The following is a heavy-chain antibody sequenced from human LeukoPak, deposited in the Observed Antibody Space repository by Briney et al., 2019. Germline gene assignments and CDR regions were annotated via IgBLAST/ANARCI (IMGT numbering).Heavy chain of an antibody. V-gene: IGHV3-23*01. D-gene: IGHD3-10*01. CDR2: INNNGGST. J-gene: IGHJ4*02. CDR3: AKPVTVSSPFDY. Sequence: PGGSLRLSCAASGFTFSSYAMSWVRQAQGKGLEWVSTINNNGGSTSYADSVKGRFTISRDNSKNTLYLQMNSLRAEDTAVYYCAKPVTVSSPFDYWGQGTLVSVSS. CDR1: GFTFSSYA.